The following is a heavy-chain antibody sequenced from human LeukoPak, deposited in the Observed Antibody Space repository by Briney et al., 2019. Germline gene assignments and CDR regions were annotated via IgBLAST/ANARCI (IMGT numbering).Heavy chain of an antibody. CDR2: ISSSSSTI. CDR3: ARDFRGNYGSRAMDV. Sequence: PGGSLRLSCAASGFTFSSYSMNWVRQAPGKGLEWVSYISSSSSTIYYADSVKGRFTISRDNAKNSLYLQMNSLRDEDTAVYYCARDFRGNYGSRAMDVWGQGTTVTVSS. D-gene: IGHD5-24*01. V-gene: IGHV3-48*02. J-gene: IGHJ6*02. CDR1: GFTFSSYS.